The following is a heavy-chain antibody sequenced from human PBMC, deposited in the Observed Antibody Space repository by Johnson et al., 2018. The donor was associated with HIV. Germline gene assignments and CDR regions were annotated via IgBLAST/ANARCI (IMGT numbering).Heavy chain of an antibody. CDR1: GFTFRSYW. V-gene: IGHV3-7*05. CDR2: IKQDGSEK. J-gene: IGHJ3*02. Sequence: VQLVESGGGLVQPGGSLRLSCAASGFTFRSYWMSWVRQAPGKGLEWVANIKQDGSEKYYVDSVKGRFTISRDNAKNSLYLAMNSLRVEDTAVYYCARDGRWGSRDAFDIWGQGTMVTASS. CDR3: ARDGRWGSRDAFDI. D-gene: IGHD7-27*01.